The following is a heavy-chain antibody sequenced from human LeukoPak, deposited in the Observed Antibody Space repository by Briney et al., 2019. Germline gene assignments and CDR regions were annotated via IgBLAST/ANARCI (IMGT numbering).Heavy chain of an antibody. CDR3: AREGGDGSYLSY. CDR2: INHSGST. J-gene: IGHJ4*02. V-gene: IGHV4-34*01. D-gene: IGHD1-26*01. Sequence: SETLSLTCAVYGGSFSGYYWSWIRQPPGKGLEWIGEINHSGSTNYNPSLKSRVTISVDTSKNQFSLKLSSVTAADTAVYYCAREGGDGSYLSYWGQGILVTVSS. CDR1: GGSFSGYY.